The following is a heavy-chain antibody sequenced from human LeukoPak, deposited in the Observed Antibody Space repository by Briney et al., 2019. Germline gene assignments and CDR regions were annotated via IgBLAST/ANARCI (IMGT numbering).Heavy chain of an antibody. D-gene: IGHD3-22*01. J-gene: IGHJ4*02. CDR1: GYTFTSYA. V-gene: IGHV7-4-1*02. CDR3: ARGTDSTGYYYLFDY. CDR2: INTNTGNP. Sequence: ASVKVSCKASGYTFTSYAMNWVRQAPGQGLEWMGWINTNTGNPTYAQGFTGRFVFSLDTSVSTAYLQISSLKAEDTAVYYCARGTDSTGYYYLFDYWGQGTLVTVSS.